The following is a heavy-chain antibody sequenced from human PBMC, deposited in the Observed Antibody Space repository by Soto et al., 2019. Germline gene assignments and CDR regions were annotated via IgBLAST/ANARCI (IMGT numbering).Heavy chain of an antibody. CDR2: ISVYNGKT. CDR1: GYAFTSYG. CDR3: ARGPRGKVRVVTRYDCDI. D-gene: IGHD2-21*02. Sequence: QVHLGQSGAEVKKPGASVKVSCKASGYAFTSYGISWVRQAPGQGLEWMGWISVYNGKTNYAQKLLGRVTMTTDTSTSTASMDPRSLKSDDTAEYYFARGPRGKVRVVTRYDCDIWGQGTMVTVSS. V-gene: IGHV1-18*04. J-gene: IGHJ3*02.